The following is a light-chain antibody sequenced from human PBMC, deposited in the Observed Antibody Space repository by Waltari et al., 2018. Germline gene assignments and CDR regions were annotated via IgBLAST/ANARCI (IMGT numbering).Light chain of an antibody. CDR1: QSVSSN. CDR2: GAS. CDR3: QQYNIWPRT. Sequence: EMVMTQSPATLSLSPGERATLSCRASQSVSSNLAWYQHNPGQAPRLLIYGASTRATAIPARFSGSGSGTEFTLTISSLQSEDFAVYYCQQYNIWPRTFGQGTKVEI. V-gene: IGKV3-15*01. J-gene: IGKJ1*01.